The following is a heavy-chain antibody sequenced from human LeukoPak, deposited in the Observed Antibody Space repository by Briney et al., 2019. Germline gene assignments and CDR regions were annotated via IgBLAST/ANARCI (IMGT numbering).Heavy chain of an antibody. CDR3: ARESMATIDY. CDR2: INPNNGGT. Sequence: GASVKVPCKASGYTFTGHYMHWVRQAPGQGLEWMGWINPNNGGTNYAQKFQGRVTMTRDTSISTAYMELSRLRSDDTAVYYCARESMATIDYWGQGTLVTVSS. V-gene: IGHV1-2*02. D-gene: IGHD5-24*01. CDR1: GYTFTGHY. J-gene: IGHJ4*02.